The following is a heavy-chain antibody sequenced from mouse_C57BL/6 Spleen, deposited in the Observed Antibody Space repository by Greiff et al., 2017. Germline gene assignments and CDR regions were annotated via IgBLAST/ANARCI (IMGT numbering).Heavy chain of an antibody. D-gene: IGHD1-1*01. Sequence: QVQLQQPGAELVKPGASVKLSCKASGYTFTSYWMQWVKQRPGQGLEWIGEIDPSDSYTNYNQKFKGKATLTVDTSSSTAYLQLSSLTSEDSAVYYCARLTTVAYEAMDYWGQGTSVTVSS. CDR1: GYTFTSYW. CDR2: IDPSDSYT. V-gene: IGHV1-50*01. J-gene: IGHJ4*01. CDR3: ARLTTVAYEAMDY.